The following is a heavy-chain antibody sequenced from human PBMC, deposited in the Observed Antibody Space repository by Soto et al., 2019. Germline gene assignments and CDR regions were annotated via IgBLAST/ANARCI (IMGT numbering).Heavy chain of an antibody. D-gene: IGHD2-21*01. CDR2: IYSGGST. Sequence: GGSLRLSCAASGFTVSSNYMSWVRQAPGKGLEWVSVIYSGGSTYYADSVKGRFTISRDNPKNTLYLQMNSLRAEDTAVYYCASLKGHIDYGMDVWGQGTTVTVSS. CDR3: ASLKGHIDYGMDV. V-gene: IGHV3-53*01. J-gene: IGHJ6*02. CDR1: GFTVSSNY.